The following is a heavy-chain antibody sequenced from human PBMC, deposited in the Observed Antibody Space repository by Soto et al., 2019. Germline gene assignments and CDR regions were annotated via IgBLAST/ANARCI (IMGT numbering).Heavy chain of an antibody. CDR3: ARDGVGGLGYCSGGSCYSGYFDY. Sequence: GGSLRLSCAASGFTFSSYGMHWVRQAPGKGLEWVAVIWYDGSNKYYADSVKGRFTISRDNSKNTLYLQMNSLRAEDTAVYYCARDGVGGLGYCSGGSCYSGYFDYWGQGTLVTVSS. CDR1: GFTFSSYG. J-gene: IGHJ4*02. V-gene: IGHV3-33*01. D-gene: IGHD2-15*01. CDR2: IWYDGSNK.